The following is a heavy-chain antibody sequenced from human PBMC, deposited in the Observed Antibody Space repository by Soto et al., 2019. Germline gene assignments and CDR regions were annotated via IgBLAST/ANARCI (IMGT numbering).Heavy chain of an antibody. Sequence: ASVKVSCKVSGYTLTELSMHWVRQAPGKGLEWMGGFDPEDGETIYAQKFQGRVTMTEDTSTDTAYMELSSLRSEDTAVYYCATYSPPGLERLTYYFDYWGQGTLVTVSS. CDR1: GYTLTELS. D-gene: IGHD1-1*01. CDR3: ATYSPPGLERLTYYFDY. J-gene: IGHJ4*02. V-gene: IGHV1-24*01. CDR2: FDPEDGET.